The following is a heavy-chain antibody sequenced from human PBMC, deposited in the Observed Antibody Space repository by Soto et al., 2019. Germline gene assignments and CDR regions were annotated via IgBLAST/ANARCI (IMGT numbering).Heavy chain of an antibody. CDR1: GGTFSSYT. CDR3: ARDRCSSTSRYPYYFDY. V-gene: IGHV1-69*08. Sequence: QVQLVQSGAEVKKPGSSVKVSCKASGGTFSSYTISWVRQAPGQGLEWMGRIIPILGIANYAQKFQGRVTITADKSTCTAYMELRSLRSEDTAVYYCARDRCSSTSRYPYYFDYWGQGTLVTVSS. CDR2: IIPILGIA. D-gene: IGHD2-2*01. J-gene: IGHJ4*02.